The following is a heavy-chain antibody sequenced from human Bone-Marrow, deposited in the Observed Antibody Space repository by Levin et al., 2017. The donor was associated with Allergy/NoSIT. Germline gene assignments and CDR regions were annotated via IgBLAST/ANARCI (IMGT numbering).Heavy chain of an antibody. CDR1: GFTFSSYA. J-gene: IGHJ4*02. Sequence: SCAASGFTFSSYAMHWVRQAPGKGLEYVSAISSNGGSTYYANSVKGRFTISRDNSKNTLYLQMGSLRAEDMAVYYCARGYSYGPMLDYWGQGTLVTVSS. CDR2: ISSNGGST. V-gene: IGHV3-64*01. CDR3: ARGYSYGPMLDY. D-gene: IGHD5-18*01.